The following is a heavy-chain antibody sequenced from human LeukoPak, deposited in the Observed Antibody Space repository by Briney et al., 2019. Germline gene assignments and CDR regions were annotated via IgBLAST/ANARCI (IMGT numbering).Heavy chain of an antibody. V-gene: IGHV3-49*04. CDR1: GFTFGDYA. CDR2: IRNKGYGGTT. D-gene: IGHD4-23*01. CDR3: SRSEYGGNSCLDY. Sequence: GGSLRLSCTASGFTFGDYAISWVRQAPGKGPEWVGFIRNKGYGGTTEYAASVKGRFTISRDDSKSIAYLQMNSLKSEDTAVYYCSRSEYGGNSCLDYWGQGTLVTVSS. J-gene: IGHJ4*02.